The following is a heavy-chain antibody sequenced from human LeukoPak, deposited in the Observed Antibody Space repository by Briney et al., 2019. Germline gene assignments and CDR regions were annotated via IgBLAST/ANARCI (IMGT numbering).Heavy chain of an antibody. CDR1: GFTFSSYA. Sequence: GGSLRLSCAASGFTFSSYAMSWVRQAPGKGLEWVSYISSSGSTRYYADSVKGRFTISRDNAKNSLHLQMNSLRAEDTAVYYCARDPFRDYDSSGYFDFWGQGTPVTVSS. CDR2: ISSSGSTR. J-gene: IGHJ4*02. CDR3: ARDPFRDYDSSGYFDF. D-gene: IGHD3-22*01. V-gene: IGHV3-48*03.